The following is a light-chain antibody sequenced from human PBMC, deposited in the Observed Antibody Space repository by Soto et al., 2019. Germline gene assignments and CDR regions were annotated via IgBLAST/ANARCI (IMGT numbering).Light chain of an antibody. Sequence: DIQMTQSPSTLSASVGDRVIITCRASQSISNWLGWYQQKPGKAPNLLIYKASSLKSGVPSRFSGSGSGTEFTLTISSLQPDDFATYYCQQYDTYWTFGQGTKVEFK. CDR1: QSISNW. V-gene: IGKV1-5*03. CDR2: KAS. CDR3: QQYDTYWT. J-gene: IGKJ1*01.